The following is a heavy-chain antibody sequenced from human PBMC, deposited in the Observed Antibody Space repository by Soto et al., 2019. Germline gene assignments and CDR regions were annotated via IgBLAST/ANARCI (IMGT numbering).Heavy chain of an antibody. Sequence: QVQLQESGPGLVKPSQTLSLTCTVSGGSISSGDYYWSWIRQPPGKGLEWIGYIYYSGSTYYNPSLKSRVTISVDTSKTPFSLKLSPVTAADTPVYYCARETITMVRGVIENWFDPWGQGTLVSVSS. V-gene: IGHV4-30-4*01. CDR1: GGSISSGDYY. CDR3: ARETITMVRGVIENWFDP. CDR2: IYYSGST. J-gene: IGHJ5*02. D-gene: IGHD3-10*01.